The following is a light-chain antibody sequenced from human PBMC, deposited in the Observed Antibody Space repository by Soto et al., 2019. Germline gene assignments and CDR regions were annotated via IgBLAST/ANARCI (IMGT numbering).Light chain of an antibody. Sequence: DIVMTQSPDSLAASLGERATINCKSSRSILYTYNNRNYLAWYQQKPGQPPKLLIYWASTRESGVPDRFSGSGSGTDFTLTISSLQAEDVAVYYCQQYFTTLSFGGGTKVEIK. V-gene: IGKV4-1*01. CDR1: RSILYTYNNRNY. CDR3: QQYFTTLS. CDR2: WAS. J-gene: IGKJ4*01.